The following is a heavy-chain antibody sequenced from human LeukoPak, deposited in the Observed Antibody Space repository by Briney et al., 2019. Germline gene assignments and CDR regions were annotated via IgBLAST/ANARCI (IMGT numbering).Heavy chain of an antibody. Sequence: SETLSLTCTVSGGSISSSSYYWGWIRQPPGKGLEWIGSIYYSGSTYYNPSLKSRVTISVDTSKNQFSLKLSSVTAADTAVYYCARDFRHIVVVTAILEGNNWFDPWGQGTLVTVSS. V-gene: IGHV4-39*07. J-gene: IGHJ5*02. CDR1: GGSISSSSYY. CDR2: IYYSGST. D-gene: IGHD2-21*02. CDR3: ARDFRHIVVVTAILEGNNWFDP.